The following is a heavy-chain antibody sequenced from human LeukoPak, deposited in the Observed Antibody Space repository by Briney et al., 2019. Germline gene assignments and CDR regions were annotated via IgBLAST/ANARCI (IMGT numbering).Heavy chain of an antibody. J-gene: IGHJ5*02. V-gene: IGHV1-2*02. D-gene: IGHD3-22*01. CDR3: ARQRGIVVARNWFDP. Sequence: ASVKVSCKASGYTFTSYGISWVRQAPGQGLEWMGWINPNSGGTNYAQKFQGRVTMTRDTSISTAYMELSRLRSDDTAVYYCARQRGIVVARNWFDPWGQGTLVTVSS. CDR2: INPNSGGT. CDR1: GYTFTSYG.